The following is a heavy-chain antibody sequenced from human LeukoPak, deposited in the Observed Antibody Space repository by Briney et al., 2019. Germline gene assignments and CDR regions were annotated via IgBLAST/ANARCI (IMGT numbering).Heavy chain of an antibody. J-gene: IGHJ5*02. CDR1: GFTFSSYA. D-gene: IGHD2-15*01. V-gene: IGHV3-23*01. CDR3: AKTYCSGGSCYGTRGPWFDP. CDR2: ISGSGGST. Sequence: GGSLRFSCAASGFTFSSYAMSWVRQAPGKGLEWVSAISGSGGSTYYADSVKGRFTISRDNSKNTLYLQMNSLRAEDTAVYYCAKTYCSGGSCYGTRGPWFDPWGQGTLVTVSS.